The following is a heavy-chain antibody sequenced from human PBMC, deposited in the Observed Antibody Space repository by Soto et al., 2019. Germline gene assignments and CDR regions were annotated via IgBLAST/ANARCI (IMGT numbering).Heavy chain of an antibody. CDR3: AREFSNSPEAFDS. D-gene: IGHD6-6*01. V-gene: IGHV4-61*01. Sequence: LSLTCTVSGGSVNSDNFYWSWIRQPPGRGLERIGYIYYTGSTNYNPSLKSRVTISIDTSRNQFSLKLSSVTAADTAVYYCAREFSNSPEAFDSWGQGSLVTVSS. CDR1: GGSVNSDNFY. CDR2: IYYTGST. J-gene: IGHJ4*02.